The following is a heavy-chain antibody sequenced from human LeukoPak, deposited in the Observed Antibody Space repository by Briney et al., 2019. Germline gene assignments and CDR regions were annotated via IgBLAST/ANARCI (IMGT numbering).Heavy chain of an antibody. CDR3: ARGWLTETTVVTPYNY. CDR1: GGTFSNYA. J-gene: IGHJ4*02. CDR2: IIPLFGTP. D-gene: IGHD4-23*01. V-gene: IGHV1-69*13. Sequence: SVKVSCKASGGTFSNYAINCVRQAPGQGLEWMGGIIPLFGTPKNAQKFQGRVTITADESTSTAYMELSSLRSEDTAVYYCARGWLTETTVVTPYNYWGQGTSVTVSS.